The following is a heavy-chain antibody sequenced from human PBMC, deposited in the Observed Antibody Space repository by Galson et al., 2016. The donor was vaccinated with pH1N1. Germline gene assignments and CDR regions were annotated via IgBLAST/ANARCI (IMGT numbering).Heavy chain of an antibody. Sequence: ETLSLTCIVSGGSISSYYWSWIRQPPGKGLEWIGYIYYSGSTNYNPSLKSRVTISVDTSKNQFSLKLSSVTAADTAVYYCARDREYNYGYYDHAFDIWGQGQWSPSPQ. CDR3: ARDREYNYGYYDHAFDI. CDR1: GGSISSYY. V-gene: IGHV4-59*01. J-gene: IGHJ3*02. D-gene: IGHD5-18*01. CDR2: IYYSGST.